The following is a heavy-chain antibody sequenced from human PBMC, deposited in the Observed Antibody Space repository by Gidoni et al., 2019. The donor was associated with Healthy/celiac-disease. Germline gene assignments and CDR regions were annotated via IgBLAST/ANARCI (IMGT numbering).Heavy chain of an antibody. J-gene: IGHJ3*02. CDR3: ARVGEVMITFGGVIATPGVGAFDI. CDR1: GFPFSSYA. Sequence: EVQLLESGGGLVQPGGSLRLSCAASGFPFSSYAMSWVRQAPGKGLGWVSAISGSGGSTYYADSVKGRFTISRDNSKNTLYLQMNSLRAEDTAVYYCARVGEVMITFGGVIATPGVGAFDIWGQGTMVTVSS. CDR2: ISGSGGST. V-gene: IGHV3-23*01. D-gene: IGHD3-16*02.